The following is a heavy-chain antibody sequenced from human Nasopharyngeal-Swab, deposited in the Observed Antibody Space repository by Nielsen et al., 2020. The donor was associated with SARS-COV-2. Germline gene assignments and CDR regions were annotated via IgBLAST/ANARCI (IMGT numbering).Heavy chain of an antibody. J-gene: IGHJ5*02. D-gene: IGHD3-10*01. CDR2: IKQDGSEK. Sequence: VRQAPGKGLEWVANIKQDGSEKYYVDSVKGRFTISRDNAKNSLYLQMNSLRAEVTAVYYCARDLGITMVRGVTRDNWFDPWGQGTLVTVSS. V-gene: IGHV3-7*01. CDR3: ARDLGITMVRGVTRDNWFDP.